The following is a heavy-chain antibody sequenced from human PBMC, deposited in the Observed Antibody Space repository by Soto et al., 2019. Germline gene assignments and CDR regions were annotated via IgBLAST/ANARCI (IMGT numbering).Heavy chain of an antibody. CDR3: AKGLYSGSYFDY. V-gene: IGHV3-23*01. J-gene: IGHJ4*02. D-gene: IGHD1-26*01. CDR1: GFTFSSYA. Sequence: PGGSLRLSCAASGFTFSSYAMTWVRQAPGKGLEWVSAISGSGGSTYYADSVKGQFTISRDNSKNTLYLQMNSLRAEDTAVYYCAKGLYSGSYFDYWGQGXLVTVSS. CDR2: ISGSGGST.